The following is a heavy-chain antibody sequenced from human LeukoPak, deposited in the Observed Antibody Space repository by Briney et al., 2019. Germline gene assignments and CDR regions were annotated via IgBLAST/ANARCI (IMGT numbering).Heavy chain of an antibody. CDR3: ARAIGFDY. D-gene: IGHD3-22*01. V-gene: IGHV1-18*01. J-gene: IGHJ4*02. CDR1: GYTFTSYS. CDR2: INPHNGNT. Sequence: GSVKVSCNASGYTFTSYSFSWLRQPPGQGLEWMGWINPHNGNTKYEQKFQGRVIMTTDTSTRTAYMELNSLRSDDTAVYYCARAIGFDYWGQGTLVTVSS.